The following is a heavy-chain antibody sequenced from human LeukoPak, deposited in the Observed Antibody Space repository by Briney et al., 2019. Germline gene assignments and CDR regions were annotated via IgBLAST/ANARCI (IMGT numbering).Heavy chain of an antibody. Sequence: GASVKVSCKTSGYSFTSFFLNWVRQAAGQGLEWMGRINPNSGGTDSGQKFQGRVTMTRDTSISTAYMELRSLTFDDTAVYYCARVDAASLAVHYWGQGTLVTVSS. D-gene: IGHD6-13*01. CDR1: GYSFTSFF. CDR3: ARVDAASLAVHY. J-gene: IGHJ4*02. V-gene: IGHV1-2*02. CDR2: INPNSGGT.